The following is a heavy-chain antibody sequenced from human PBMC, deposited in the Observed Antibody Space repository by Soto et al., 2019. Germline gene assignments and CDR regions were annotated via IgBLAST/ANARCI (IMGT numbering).Heavy chain of an antibody. Sequence: PGGSLRLSCAASGFTLSGYWMAWVRQAPGKGLDWVANIKQDGSEKYYGGSVNGRFTISRDNARNSVFLQMDSLRAEDTGVYFCARDGSGYEHNYFDSWGQGTLVTVSS. CDR3: ARDGSGYEHNYFDS. CDR2: IKQDGSEK. D-gene: IGHD5-12*01. CDR1: GFTLSGYW. V-gene: IGHV3-7*01. J-gene: IGHJ4*02.